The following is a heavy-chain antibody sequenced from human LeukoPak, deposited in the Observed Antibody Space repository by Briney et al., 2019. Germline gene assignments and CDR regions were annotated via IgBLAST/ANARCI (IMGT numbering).Heavy chain of an antibody. V-gene: IGHV1-69*05. CDR2: IIPIFGTA. CDR1: GGTFSSYA. CDR3: ARGARGRGGHYYDYVWGSYRYHYFDY. D-gene: IGHD3-16*02. Sequence: ASVTVSCKASGGTFSSYAISWVRQAPGQGLEWVGGIIPIFGTANYAQKFQGRVTITTDESTSTAYMELSSLRSEDTAVYYCARGARGRGGHYYDYVWGSYRYHYFDYWVQGSLVTVSS. J-gene: IGHJ4*02.